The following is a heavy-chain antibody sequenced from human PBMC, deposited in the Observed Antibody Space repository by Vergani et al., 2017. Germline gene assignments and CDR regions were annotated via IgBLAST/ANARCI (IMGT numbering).Heavy chain of an antibody. Sequence: EVDLVESGGGLAQPGGSLRLSCEASGITFWKFVMHWVRQGPGKGLEWVSSVSGSSATPYYADSVKGRFIISRDNSKNTLHLQMNSLRADDTAVYYCTKGSRGYTGYFFDYWGQGTLATVSS. D-gene: IGHD5-12*01. CDR2: VSGSSATP. J-gene: IGHJ4*02. V-gene: IGHV3-23*04. CDR1: GITFWKFV. CDR3: TKGSRGYTGYFFDY.